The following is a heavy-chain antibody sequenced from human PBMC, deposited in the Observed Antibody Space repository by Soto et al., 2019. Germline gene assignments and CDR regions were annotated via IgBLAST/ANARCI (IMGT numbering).Heavy chain of an antibody. V-gene: IGHV3-23*01. CDR1: GFTFRTSA. J-gene: IGHJ2*01. D-gene: IGHD6-13*01. Sequence: EVQLLESGGGVLQPGGSLRLSCAASGFTFRTSAMSWLRQAPGKGLEWVSGISASATTTYYADSVRGRFTISRDNSENTLSLQIISLRAEDTTVYYCAKDTAPAAATFWYFDLWGRGTLVTVSS. CDR2: ISASATTT. CDR3: AKDTAPAAATFWYFDL.